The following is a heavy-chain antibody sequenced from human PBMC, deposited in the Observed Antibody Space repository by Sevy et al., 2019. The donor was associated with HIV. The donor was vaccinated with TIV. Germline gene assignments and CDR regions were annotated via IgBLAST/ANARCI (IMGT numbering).Heavy chain of an antibody. CDR3: TRDSGYDPNYVPGHY. V-gene: IGHV3-30*04. Sequence: GGSLRLSCAASGFTFTSYSMNWVRQAPGKGLEWVAVISYAGSATYYIDSVKGRFTISRDNSTNKLYLEMTSLRVEDTAVYYCTRDSGYDPNYVPGHYWGQGTPVTVSS. CDR2: ISYAGSAT. D-gene: IGHD4-4*01. J-gene: IGHJ4*02. CDR1: GFTFTSYS.